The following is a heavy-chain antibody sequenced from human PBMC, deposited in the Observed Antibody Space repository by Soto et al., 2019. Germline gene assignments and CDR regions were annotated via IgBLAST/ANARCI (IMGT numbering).Heavy chain of an antibody. CDR3: AKGRAARGPGLYYFDY. D-gene: IGHD3-16*01. J-gene: IGHJ4*02. CDR2: ISGSGGST. V-gene: IGHV3-23*01. CDR1: GFTFSSYA. Sequence: GGSLRLSCAASGFTFSSYAMSWVRQAPGKGLEWVSGISGSGGSTYFADSVKGRFTISRDNSKNTLYLQMNSLRAEDTAVYYCAKGRAARGPGLYYFDYWGQGTLVTVSS.